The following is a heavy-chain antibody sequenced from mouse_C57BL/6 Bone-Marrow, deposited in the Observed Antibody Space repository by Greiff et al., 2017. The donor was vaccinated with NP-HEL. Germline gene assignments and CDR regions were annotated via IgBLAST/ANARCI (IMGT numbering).Heavy chain of an antibody. CDR1: GYTFTSYW. CDR3: ARGLGPWFAY. Sequence: QVQLQQPGAELVKPGASVKLSCKASGYTFTSYWMHWVKQRPGQGLEWIGMIHPNSGSTNYNEKFKSKATLTVDKSSSTAYMQRSSLTSEDSAVYYCARGLGPWFAYWGQGTLVTVSA. D-gene: IGHD3-3*01. V-gene: IGHV1-64*01. CDR2: IHPNSGST. J-gene: IGHJ3*01.